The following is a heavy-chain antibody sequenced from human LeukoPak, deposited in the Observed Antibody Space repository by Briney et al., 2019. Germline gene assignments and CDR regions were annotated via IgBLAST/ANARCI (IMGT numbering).Heavy chain of an antibody. J-gene: IGHJ4*02. Sequence: ASVKVSCKASGYTFTSYDINWVRQATGQGLEWMGWMNPNSGNTGYAQKFQGRLTMTRNTSISTAYMELSSLRSEDTAVYYCAREGYCSGGSCYGGFDYWGQGTLVTVSS. V-gene: IGHV1-8*01. D-gene: IGHD2-15*01. CDR3: AREGYCSGGSCYGGFDY. CDR2: MNPNSGNT. CDR1: GYTFTSYD.